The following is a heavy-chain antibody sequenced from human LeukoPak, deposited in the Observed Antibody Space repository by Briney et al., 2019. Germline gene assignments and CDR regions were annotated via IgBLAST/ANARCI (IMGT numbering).Heavy chain of an antibody. CDR3: ARPAYSGERYFDY. CDR1: GGSISSSSYY. D-gene: IGHD3-10*01. V-gene: IGHV4-39*07. CDR2: IYYSGST. Sequence: PSETLSLTCTVSGGSISSSSYYWGWIRQPPGKGLEWIGSIYYSGSTYYNPPLKSRVTISVDTSKNQFSLKLSSVTAADTAVYYCARPAYSGERYFDYWGQGTLVTVSS. J-gene: IGHJ4*02.